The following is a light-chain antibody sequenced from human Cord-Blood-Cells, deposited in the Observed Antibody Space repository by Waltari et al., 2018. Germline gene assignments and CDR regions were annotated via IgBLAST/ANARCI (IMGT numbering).Light chain of an antibody. CDR1: QSVSSN. Sequence: EIVMTQSPATLSVSPGERATLSCRASQSVSSNLAWYQQKPGQAPRLLIYGASTRATGIPARFSGSGAGREFTLTSSSRQSEDFAVYYCQQDNNWPRTFGQGTKVEIK. CDR3: QQDNNWPRT. J-gene: IGKJ1*01. V-gene: IGKV3-15*01. CDR2: GAS.